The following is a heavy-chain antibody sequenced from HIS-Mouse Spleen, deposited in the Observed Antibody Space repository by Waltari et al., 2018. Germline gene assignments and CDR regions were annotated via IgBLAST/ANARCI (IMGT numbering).Heavy chain of an antibody. D-gene: IGHD5-18*01. V-gene: IGHV3-30*04. CDR2: ISYDGSNK. J-gene: IGHJ6*02. Sequence: QVQLVESGGGVVQPGRSVRLSCAASGFTFSRYSMLWVRQAPGKGLRWVAVISYDGSNKYYADSVKGRFTISRDNSKNTLYLQMNSLRAEDTAVYYCARDGYRSYYYGMDVWGQGTTVTVSS. CDR1: GFTFSRYS. CDR3: ARDGYRSYYYGMDV.